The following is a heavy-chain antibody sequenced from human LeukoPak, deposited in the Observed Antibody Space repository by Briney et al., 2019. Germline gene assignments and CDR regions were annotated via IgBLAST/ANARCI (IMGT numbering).Heavy chain of an antibody. D-gene: IGHD1-14*01. CDR1: GGSISSSSYY. CDR2: IYYSGST. CDR3: AGTGTGRGSDAFDI. V-gene: IGHV4-39*01. J-gene: IGHJ3*02. Sequence: PSETLSLTCTVSGGSISSSSYYWGWIRQPPGKGLEWIGSIYYSGSTYYNPSLKSRVTISVDTSKNQFPLKLSSVTAADTAVYYCAGTGTGRGSDAFDIWGQGTMVTVSS.